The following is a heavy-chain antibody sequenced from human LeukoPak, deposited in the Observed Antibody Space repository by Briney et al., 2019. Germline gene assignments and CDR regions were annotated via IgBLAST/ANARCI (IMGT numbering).Heavy chain of an antibody. J-gene: IGHJ4*02. CDR3: AADSRRFDF. CDR1: GLTFKNYV. V-gene: IGHV3-23*01. CDR2: ISGSGGTT. Sequence: GGSLRLSCAASGLTFKNYVMSWVRQAPGKGLEWVSVISGSGGTTYYADPVKGRFTISRDNSKNTMYLQLNSLRAEDTAVYYCAADSRRFDFWGQGTLVTVSS.